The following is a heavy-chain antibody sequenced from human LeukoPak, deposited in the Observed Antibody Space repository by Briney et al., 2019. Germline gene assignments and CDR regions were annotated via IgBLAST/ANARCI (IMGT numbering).Heavy chain of an antibody. Sequence: GGSLRLSCAASGFIFSNYNMNWVRQAPGKGLEWVSGISGSGGTTYYADSVKGRFTVSRDNSKNTLYLQMNSLRAEDTAVYYCAKGNLVIVPAAIGYWGQGTLVTVSS. CDR1: GFIFSNYN. CDR2: ISGSGGTT. D-gene: IGHD2-2*01. CDR3: AKGNLVIVPAAIGY. V-gene: IGHV3-23*01. J-gene: IGHJ4*02.